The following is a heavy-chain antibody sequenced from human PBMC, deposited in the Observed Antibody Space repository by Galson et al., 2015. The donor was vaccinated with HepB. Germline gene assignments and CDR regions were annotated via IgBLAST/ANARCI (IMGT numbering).Heavy chain of an antibody. CDR2: IRKDGSDK. D-gene: IGHD3-22*01. CDR3: ARDSSPTYYYDSKDDYGDAFDI. Sequence: SLRLSCAASGFTFSSYWMTWVRQAPGKGLEWVANIRKDGSDKYYVDSVKGRFTIPRDNARKSVFLQMNSLRAEDTAVYYCARDSSPTYYYDSKDDYGDAFDIWGQGTMVPVS. V-gene: IGHV3-7*03. J-gene: IGHJ3*02. CDR1: GFTFSSYW.